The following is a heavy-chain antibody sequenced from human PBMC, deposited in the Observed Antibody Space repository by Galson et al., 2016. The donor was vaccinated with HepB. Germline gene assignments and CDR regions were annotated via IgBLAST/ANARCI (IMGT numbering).Heavy chain of an antibody. CDR3: ARDPRKIRYQLLELYYYYYAMDV. J-gene: IGHJ6*02. V-gene: IGHV1-18*01. D-gene: IGHD2-2*01. CDR2: ISAYNGNT. Sequence: SVKVSCKASGYTFTTYGISWVRQAPGQGLEWMGWISAYNGNTNYAQKLKGRVTMTTDKSKSTAYMELRSLGSDDTAVYYCARDPRKIRYQLLELYYYYYAMDVWGQGTTVTVSS. CDR1: GYTFTTYG.